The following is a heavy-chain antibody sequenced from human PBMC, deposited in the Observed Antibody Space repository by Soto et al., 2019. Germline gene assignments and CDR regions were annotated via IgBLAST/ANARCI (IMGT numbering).Heavy chain of an antibody. CDR1: GGSLTGYY. D-gene: IGHD7-27*01. J-gene: IGHJ4*02. V-gene: IGHV4-34*10. Sequence: SSETLSFTCVVCGGSLTGYYWSWIRQPPGKGLEWIGDINHKGTTNYSPSLKSRVTMSADTSKNQISLNLSSVTGADTAVYYCTRANWDSEYWGQGTLVTVSS. CDR2: INHKGTT. CDR3: TRANWDSEY.